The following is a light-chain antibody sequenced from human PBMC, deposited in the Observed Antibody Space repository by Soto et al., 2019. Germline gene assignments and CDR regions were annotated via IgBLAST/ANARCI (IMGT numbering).Light chain of an antibody. J-gene: IGLJ1*01. V-gene: IGLV2-11*01. CDR1: SSDVGHYNY. Sequence: QSALTQPRSVSGSPGQSVTISCSGTSSDVGHYNYVSWYQQHPGKAPNLLIYDVNKRPSGVPDRFSGSKSGNTASLTISGLQADDEADYYCVSYTTSASYVFGTGTKVTVL. CDR3: VSYTTSASYV. CDR2: DVN.